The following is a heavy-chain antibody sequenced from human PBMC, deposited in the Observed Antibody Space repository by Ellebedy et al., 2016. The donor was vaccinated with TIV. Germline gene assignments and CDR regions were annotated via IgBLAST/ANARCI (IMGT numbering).Heavy chain of an antibody. CDR2: IWYDGSNK. V-gene: IGHV3-33*08. CDR1: GFTFSSYG. D-gene: IGHD1-26*01. J-gene: IGHJ4*02. Sequence: GESLKISCAASGFTFSSYGMHWVRQAPGKGLEWVAVIWYDGSNKYYADSVKGRFTISRDNSKNTLYLQMNSLKTEDTAVYYCTTDEMDRIVGATNFDYWGQGTLVTVSS. CDR3: TTDEMDRIVGATNFDY.